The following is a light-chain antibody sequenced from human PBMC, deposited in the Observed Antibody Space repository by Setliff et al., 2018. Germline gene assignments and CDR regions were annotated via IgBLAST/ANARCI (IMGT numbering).Light chain of an antibody. Sequence: KRVTISCSGGSSNIGGNFVYWYQHLPGTVPKLVIYRNNQRPSGVPDRFSGSKSGTSASLTISGLRSEDEADYYCAAWDDSLSVFYVFGTGTKGTVL. CDR1: SSNIGGNF. J-gene: IGLJ1*01. CDR2: RNN. V-gene: IGLV1-47*01. CDR3: AAWDDSLSVFYV.